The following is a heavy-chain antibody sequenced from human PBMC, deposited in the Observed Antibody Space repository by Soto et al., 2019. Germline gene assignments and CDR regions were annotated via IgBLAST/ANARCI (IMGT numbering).Heavy chain of an antibody. CDR1: GFTFSGYW. CDR2: IKQDGSEI. CDR3: ARDWNGYRDY. Sequence: GGSLRLSCAASGFTFSGYWMTWVRQAPGKGLEWVANIKQDGSEIYYVDSVKGRFTISRDNAKNSLYLQMDSLRAEDTAGYYCARDWNGYRDYWGQGALVTVSS. V-gene: IGHV3-7*05. D-gene: IGHD5-12*01. J-gene: IGHJ4*02.